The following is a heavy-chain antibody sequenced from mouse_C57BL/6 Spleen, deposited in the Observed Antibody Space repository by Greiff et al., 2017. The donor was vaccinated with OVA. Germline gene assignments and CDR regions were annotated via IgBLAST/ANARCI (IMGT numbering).Heavy chain of an antibody. CDR3: ARGYDSDAAY. J-gene: IGHJ3*01. V-gene: IGHV1-82*01. CDR2: IYPGDGDT. CDR1: GYAFSSSC. Sequence: QVQLKQSGPELVKPGASVKISCKASGYAFSSSCMNWVKQRPGKGLEWIGRIYPGDGDTNYNEKFKGKATLTADKSSSTAYMQLSSLTSEDSAVYFGARGYDSDAAYWGQGTLVTVSA. D-gene: IGHD2-4*01.